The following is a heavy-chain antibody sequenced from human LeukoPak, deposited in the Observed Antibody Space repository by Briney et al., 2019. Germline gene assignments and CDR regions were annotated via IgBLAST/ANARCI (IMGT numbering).Heavy chain of an antibody. CDR3: ATVGLRFLEEEDDY. V-gene: IGHV1-24*01. CDR2: FDPEDGET. Sequence: GASVKVSCKVSGYTLTELSMHWVRQAPGKGLEWMGGFDPEDGETIYAQKFQGRVTMTEDTSTDTAYMELSSLRSGDTAVYYCATVGLRFLEEEDDYWGQGTLVTVSS. J-gene: IGHJ4*02. CDR1: GYTLTELS. D-gene: IGHD3-3*01.